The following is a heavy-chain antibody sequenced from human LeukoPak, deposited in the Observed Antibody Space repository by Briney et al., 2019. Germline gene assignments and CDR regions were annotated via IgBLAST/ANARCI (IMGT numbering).Heavy chain of an antibody. J-gene: IGHJ3*01. CDR3: AKDRTFGGGDAFDV. V-gene: IGHV3-9*03. D-gene: IGHD3-16*01. Sequence: PGGSLRLSCAASGFTFDDYAMHWVRQAPGKGLEWVSGISWNSGSIGYADSVKGRFTISRDNAKNSLYLQMNSLRAEDMALYYCAKDRTFGGGDAFDVWGQGTMVTVSS. CDR2: ISWNSGSI. CDR1: GFTFDDYA.